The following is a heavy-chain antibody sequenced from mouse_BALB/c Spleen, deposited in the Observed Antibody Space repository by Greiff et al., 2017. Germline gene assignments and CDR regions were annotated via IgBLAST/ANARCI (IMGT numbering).Heavy chain of an antibody. V-gene: IGHV1-67*01. J-gene: IGHJ4*01. CDR3: ARGGYGSSYDYAMDY. CDR2: ISTYYGNT. D-gene: IGHD1-1*01. CDR1: GYTFTDYA. Sequence: VQLQQSGPELVRPGVSVKISCKGSGYTFTDYAMHWVKQSHAKSLEWIGVISTYYGNTNYNQKFKGKATMTVDKSSSTAYMELARLTSEDSAIYYCARGGYGSSYDYAMDYWGQGTSVTVSS.